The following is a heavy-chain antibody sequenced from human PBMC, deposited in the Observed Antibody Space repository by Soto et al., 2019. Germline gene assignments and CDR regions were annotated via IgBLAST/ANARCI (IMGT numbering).Heavy chain of an antibody. CDR1: GFTFSDYY. Sequence: GGSLRLSCAASGFTFSDYYMSWIRQAPGKGLEWVSHISGSGSTIYFADSVKGRFTISRDNAKNSLYLQMNSLRAEDTAVYYCARDCSSSSCSGYFHHWGQGTLVTVSS. CDR2: ISGSGSTI. CDR3: ARDCSSSSCSGYFHH. V-gene: IGHV3-11*01. D-gene: IGHD2-2*01. J-gene: IGHJ1*01.